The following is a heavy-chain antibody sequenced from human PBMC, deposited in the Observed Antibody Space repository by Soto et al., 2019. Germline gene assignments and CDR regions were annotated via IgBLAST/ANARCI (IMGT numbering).Heavy chain of an antibody. V-gene: IGHV4-4*02. CDR2: IYHSGST. CDR1: GGSISSSNW. CDR3: ARGGYDSSGYYIAPFDY. Sequence: SETLSLTCAVSGGSISSSNWWSWVRQPPGKGLEWIGEIYHSGSTNYNPSLKSRVTISVDKSKNQFSLKLSSVTAADTAVYYCARGGYDSSGYYIAPFDYWGQGTLVTVSS. J-gene: IGHJ4*02. D-gene: IGHD3-22*01.